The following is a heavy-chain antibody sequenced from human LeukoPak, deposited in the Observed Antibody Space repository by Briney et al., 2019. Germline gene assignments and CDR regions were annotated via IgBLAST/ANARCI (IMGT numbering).Heavy chain of an antibody. CDR3: ARHLIAEVAAIDY. J-gene: IGHJ4*02. CDR1: GGSISSYY. D-gene: IGHD2-15*01. CDR2: IYTSGST. V-gene: IGHV4-4*09. Sequence: SETLSLTCTVSGGSISSYYWSWIRQPPGKGLEWIGYIYTSGSTNYNPSLKSQVTISVDTSKNQFSLKLSSVTAADTAVYYCARHLIAEVAAIDYWGQGTLVTVSS.